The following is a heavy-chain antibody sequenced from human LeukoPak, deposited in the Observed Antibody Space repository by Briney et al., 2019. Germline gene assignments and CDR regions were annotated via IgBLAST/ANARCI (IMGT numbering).Heavy chain of an antibody. Sequence: ASVKVSCKVSGYTLTELSMHWVRQAPGKGLEWMGGFDPEDGETIYAQKFQGRVTMTEDTSTDTAYMELSSLRSEDTAVYYCARGAGKIFGVVRNWFDPWGQGTLVTVSS. CDR3: ARGAGKIFGVVRNWFDP. CDR2: FDPEDGET. D-gene: IGHD3-3*01. CDR1: GYTLTELS. J-gene: IGHJ5*02. V-gene: IGHV1-24*01.